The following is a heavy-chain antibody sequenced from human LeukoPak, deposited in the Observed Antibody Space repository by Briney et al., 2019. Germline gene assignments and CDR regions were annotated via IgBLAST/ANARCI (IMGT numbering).Heavy chain of an antibody. J-gene: IGHJ4*02. V-gene: IGHV4-59*07. CDR3: ARAYQSAEYYFDY. CDR1: GGSIDSYY. CDR2: IYYTGST. Sequence: SDTLALTCTVSGGSIDSYYWSWIRQPPGKGLEGIGYIYYTGSTEYHPSLNSRVTISLDTSKNQFSLKLTSVTAADTAVYYCARAYQSAEYYFDYWGQGTLVTVSS. D-gene: IGHD2-2*01.